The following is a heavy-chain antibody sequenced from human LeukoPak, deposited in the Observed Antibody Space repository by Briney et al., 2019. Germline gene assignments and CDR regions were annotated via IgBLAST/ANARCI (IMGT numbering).Heavy chain of an antibody. CDR1: GFTFSSYG. CDR2: ISYDGSNK. V-gene: IGHV3-30*03. J-gene: IGHJ4*02. Sequence: PGRSLRLSCAASGFTFSSYGMHWVRQAPGKGLEWVAVISYDGSNKYYADSVKGRFTISRDNSKNTLYLQMNSLRAEDTAVYYCARNPYSGSYYELTHYDYWGQGTLVTVSS. D-gene: IGHD1-26*01. CDR3: ARNPYSGSYYELTHYDY.